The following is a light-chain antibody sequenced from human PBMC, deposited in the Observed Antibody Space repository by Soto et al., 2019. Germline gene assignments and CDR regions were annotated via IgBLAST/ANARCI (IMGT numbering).Light chain of an antibody. V-gene: IGLV2-8*01. CDR1: TGDVGGYNY. CDR3: SSYAGSNNYV. Sequence: QSALTQPPSAYGSPGQSVTISCNGTTGDVGGYNYVSWYQQHPGKAPKLMIFEVSERPSGVPDRFSASKSGNTASLTVSGLQAEDEADYYCSSYAGSNNYVFGTGTKLTVL. J-gene: IGLJ1*01. CDR2: EVS.